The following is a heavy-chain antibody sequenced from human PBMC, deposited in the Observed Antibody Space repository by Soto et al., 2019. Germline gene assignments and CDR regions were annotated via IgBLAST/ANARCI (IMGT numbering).Heavy chain of an antibody. CDR3: AREGGGYYDSSGYQLVWFDP. Sequence: QVQLQESGPGLVKPSQTLSLTCTVSGGSISSGGYYWSWIRQHPGNGLEWIGYIYYSGSTYYNPSLKSRVTISVDTSKNQFSLKLSSVTAADTAVYYCAREGGGYYDSSGYQLVWFDPWGQGTLVTVSS. D-gene: IGHD3-22*01. J-gene: IGHJ5*02. CDR2: IYYSGST. V-gene: IGHV4-31*03. CDR1: GGSISSGGYY.